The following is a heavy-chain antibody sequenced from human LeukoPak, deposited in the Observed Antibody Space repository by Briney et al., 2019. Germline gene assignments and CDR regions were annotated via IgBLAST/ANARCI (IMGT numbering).Heavy chain of an antibody. J-gene: IGHJ4*02. CDR2: ISVSGGST. D-gene: IGHD6-13*01. Sequence: GGSLRLSCAASGFTFNTYAMTWIRQAPGQGLEWVSAISVSGGSTYYADSVKGRFTISRDNAKNSLYLQMNSLRAEDTAVYYCARYFISRTLDYWGQGTLVTVSS. CDR1: GFTFNTYA. V-gene: IGHV3-23*01. CDR3: ARYFISRTLDY.